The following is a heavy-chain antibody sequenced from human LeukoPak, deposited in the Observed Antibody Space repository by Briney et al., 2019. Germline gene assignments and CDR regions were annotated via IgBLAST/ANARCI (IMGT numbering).Heavy chain of an antibody. V-gene: IGHV4-59*12. D-gene: IGHD2-15*01. Sequence: PSQTLSLTCTVSGGSISSYYWSWIRQPPRKGLEWIGYIYYSGTTYYNPSLKSRVTISVDTSKNHFSLRLNSVTAADTAVYYCARVFRDIVMNVDLGLIDYWGQGTLVTVSS. CDR2: IYYSGTT. CDR1: GGSISSYY. CDR3: ARVFRDIVMNVDLGLIDY. J-gene: IGHJ4*02.